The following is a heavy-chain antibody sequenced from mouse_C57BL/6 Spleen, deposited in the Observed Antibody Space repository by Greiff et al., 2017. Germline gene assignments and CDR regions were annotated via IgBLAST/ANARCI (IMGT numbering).Heavy chain of an antibody. D-gene: IGHD1-1*01. CDR1: GYAFTNYL. CDR3: ARSNDYGSSYDDY. Sequence: QVQLKQSGAELVRPGTSVKVSCKASGYAFTNYLIEWVNQRPGQGLEWIGVINPGSGGTNYNEKFKGKATLTADKSSSTAYMQLSSLTSEDSAVYFCARSNDYGSSYDDYWGQGTTLTVSS. V-gene: IGHV1-54*01. J-gene: IGHJ2*01. CDR2: INPGSGGT.